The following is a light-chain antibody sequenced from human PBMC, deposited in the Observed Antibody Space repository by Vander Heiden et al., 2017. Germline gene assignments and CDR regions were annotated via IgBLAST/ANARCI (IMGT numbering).Light chain of an antibody. V-gene: IGLV1-40*01. J-gene: IGLJ3*02. CDR2: ATT. CDR1: SSNIGAGFD. CDR3: QSYDNSLNTWV. Sequence: PGQRVTISCTGNSSNIGAGFDVHWNQYIVATAPRLLLYATTQPPSGVPDRFSGSTSGTSASLAITGLQAEDEADYYCQSYDNSLNTWVFGGGTRLTVL.